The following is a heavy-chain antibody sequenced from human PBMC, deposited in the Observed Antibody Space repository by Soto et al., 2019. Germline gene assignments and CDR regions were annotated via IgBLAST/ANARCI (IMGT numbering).Heavy chain of an antibody. CDR2: IYYSGST. Sequence: SETLSLTCTVSGGSISSGDYYWSWIRQPPGKGLEWIGYIYYSGSTYYNPSLKSRVTISVDTSRNQFSLKLSSVTAADTAVYYCARDPGYHLFDYWGQGTLVTVS. CDR3: ARDPGYHLFDY. V-gene: IGHV4-30-4*01. D-gene: IGHD2-15*01. J-gene: IGHJ4*02. CDR1: GGSISSGDYY.